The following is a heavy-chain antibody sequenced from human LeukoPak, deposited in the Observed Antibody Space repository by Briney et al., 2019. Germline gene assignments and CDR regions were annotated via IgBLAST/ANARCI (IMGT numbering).Heavy chain of an antibody. Sequence: GGSLRPSCAASGFTFSSYSMNWVRQAPGKGLEWVASISSSSSYTYYADSVKGRFTFSRDSAKISLYLQMDSLRAEDTAVYYCARGRGYSGYDFGYWGQGTLVTV. D-gene: IGHD5-12*01. CDR1: GFTFSSYS. J-gene: IGHJ4*02. V-gene: IGHV3-21*01. CDR3: ARGRGYSGYDFGY. CDR2: ISSSSSYT.